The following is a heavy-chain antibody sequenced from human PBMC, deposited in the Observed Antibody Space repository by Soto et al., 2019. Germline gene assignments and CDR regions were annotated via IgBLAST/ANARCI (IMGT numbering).Heavy chain of an antibody. D-gene: IGHD4-4*01. V-gene: IGHV1-2*02. CDR3: VRVGLNSNYDFDY. CDR1: GYTFNFHY. CDR2: INPNSDVT. J-gene: IGHJ4*02. Sequence: ASVKVSCKASGYTFNFHYIHWVRQAPGQGLEWMGWINPNSDVTGYAQSFQDRVTMTRDMSITTAYMDLTRLRSDDTAVYYCVRVGLNSNYDFDYWGQGTLVTVS.